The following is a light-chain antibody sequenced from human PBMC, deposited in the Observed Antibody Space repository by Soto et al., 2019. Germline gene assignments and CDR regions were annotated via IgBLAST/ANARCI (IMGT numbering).Light chain of an antibody. J-gene: IGKJ1*01. CDR2: GAS. CDR1: QSVSSN. Sequence: EIVMTQSPATLSVSPGERATLSCRASQSVSSNLAWYQQKPGQAPRLLIYGASTRATGTPDRFSGSGSGTEFILTISSLQSEDFAVYYCQQYDDWPPWTFGQGTKVEIK. CDR3: QQYDDWPPWT. V-gene: IGKV3-15*01.